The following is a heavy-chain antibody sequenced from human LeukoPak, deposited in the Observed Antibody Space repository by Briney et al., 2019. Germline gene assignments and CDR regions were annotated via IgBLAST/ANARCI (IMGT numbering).Heavy chain of an antibody. CDR1: GGSISSGSYY. J-gene: IGHJ3*02. D-gene: IGHD4-17*01. Sequence: SQTLSLTCTVSGGSISSGSYYWSWIRQPAGKGLEWIGRIYTSGSTNYNPSLKSRVTISLDASKNHFSLKLSSVTAADTAVFYCARHRDYGLDAFDIWGLGTKVTISS. CDR3: ARHRDYGLDAFDI. V-gene: IGHV4-61*02. CDR2: IYTSGST.